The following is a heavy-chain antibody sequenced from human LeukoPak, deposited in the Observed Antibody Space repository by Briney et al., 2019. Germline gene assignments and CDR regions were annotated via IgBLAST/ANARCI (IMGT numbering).Heavy chain of an antibody. CDR1: GGSISSSSYY. Sequence: SETLSLTCTVSGGSISSSSYYWGWIRQPPGKGLEWIGYIYYSGSTNYNPSLKSRVTISVDTSKSQFSLKLSSVTAADTAVYYCARGVTDFVVVPAAIGWGYYYYGTDIWGQGTTVTVSS. CDR2: IYYSGST. J-gene: IGHJ6*02. D-gene: IGHD2-2*01. CDR3: ARGVTDFVVVPAAIGWGYYYYGTDI. V-gene: IGHV4-61*05.